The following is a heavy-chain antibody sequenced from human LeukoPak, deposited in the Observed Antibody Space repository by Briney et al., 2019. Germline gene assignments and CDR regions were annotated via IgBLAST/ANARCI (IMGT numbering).Heavy chain of an antibody. CDR1: GGSISGYY. CDR2: IYYSGST. V-gene: IGHV4-59*01. D-gene: IGHD3-10*01. CDR3: ARTRDSGSSDY. J-gene: IGHJ4*02. Sequence: PSETLSLTCTVSGGSISGYYWSWIRQPPGKGLEWIGYIYYSGSTNYNPSLKSRVTISVDTSKNQFSLKLTSLTAADTAVYYCARTRDSGSSDYWGQGTLVTVSS.